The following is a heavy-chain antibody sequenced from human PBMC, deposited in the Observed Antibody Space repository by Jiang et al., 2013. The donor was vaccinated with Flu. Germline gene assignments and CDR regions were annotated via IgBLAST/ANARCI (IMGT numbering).Heavy chain of an antibody. CDR2: INTNTGNP. CDR1: GYTFTSYA. V-gene: IGHV7-4-1*02. J-gene: IGHJ6*02. D-gene: IGHD3-3*01. Sequence: QSGSELKKPGASVKVSCKASGYTFTSYAMNWVRQAPGQGLEWMGWINTNTGNPTYAQGFTGRFVFSLDTSVSTAYLQISSLKAEDTAVYYCARAFLGSTIFGVATTNLLYGMDVWGQGTTVTVSS. CDR3: ARAFLGSTIFGVATTNLLYGMDV.